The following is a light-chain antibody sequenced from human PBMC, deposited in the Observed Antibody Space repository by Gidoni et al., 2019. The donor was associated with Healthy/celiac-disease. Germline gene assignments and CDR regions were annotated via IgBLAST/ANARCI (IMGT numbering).Light chain of an antibody. V-gene: IGKV1-33*01. Sequence: DIQMTQSPSSLSASVGDRVTITCQTSQDISNYLNWYQQKPGKAPKLLIYDASNLATGVPSRFSGSGSGTDFTFTISSLQPEDIATYYCQQYDNPPTFGGGTKVEIK. CDR2: DAS. CDR1: QDISNY. CDR3: QQYDNPPT. J-gene: IGKJ4*01.